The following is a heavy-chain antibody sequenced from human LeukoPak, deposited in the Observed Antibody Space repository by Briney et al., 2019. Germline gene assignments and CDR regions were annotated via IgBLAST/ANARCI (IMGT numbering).Heavy chain of an antibody. CDR3: ALLAVASDFDY. V-gene: IGHV3-48*03. Sequence: GGSLRLSCAVSEFPFSFYEMNWVRQAPGKGLEWVSNIGSSGTNRYYADSVKGRFSISRDNAKSSLYLQMNSLRAEDTAVYYCALLAVASDFDYWGQGALVTVSS. CDR1: EFPFSFYE. J-gene: IGHJ4*02. D-gene: IGHD6-19*01. CDR2: IGSSGTNR.